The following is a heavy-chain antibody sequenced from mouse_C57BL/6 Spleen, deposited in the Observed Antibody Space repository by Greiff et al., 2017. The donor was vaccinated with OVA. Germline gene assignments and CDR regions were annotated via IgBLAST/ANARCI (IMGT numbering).Heavy chain of an antibody. D-gene: IGHD4-1*02. CDR3: APTGTSWFAY. J-gene: IGHJ3*01. Sequence: VQLQQSGPELVKPGASVKISCKASGYAFSSSWMNWVKQRPGKGLEWIGRIYPGDGVTNYNGKFKGKATLTADKSSSTAYMQLSSLTSEDSAVYFCAPTGTSWFAYWGQGTLVTVSA. V-gene: IGHV1-82*01. CDR2: IYPGDGVT. CDR1: GYAFSSSW.